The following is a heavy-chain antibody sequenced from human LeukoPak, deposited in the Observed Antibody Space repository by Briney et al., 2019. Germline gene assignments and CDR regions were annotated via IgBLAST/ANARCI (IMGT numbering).Heavy chain of an antibody. CDR1: GVTFSSYW. V-gene: IGHV3-21*01. Sequence: GGSLRLSCAASGVTFSSYWMSWVRQAPGKGLEWVASINSNSRNTHYADSLKGRFTISRDNAKNSLYLQMNSLRAEDTAVYYCARILSSSHAFDIWGQGTMVTVSS. CDR3: ARILSSSHAFDI. J-gene: IGHJ3*02. CDR2: INSNSRNT. D-gene: IGHD2-2*01.